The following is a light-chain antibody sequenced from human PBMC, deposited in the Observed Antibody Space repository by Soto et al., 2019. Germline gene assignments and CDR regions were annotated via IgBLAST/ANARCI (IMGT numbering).Light chain of an antibody. CDR1: SSDVGAYNY. J-gene: IGLJ1*01. CDR3: SSYTSRSTHYV. CDR2: DVS. V-gene: IGLV2-14*04. Sequence: TGTSSDVGAYNYVSWYQQHPGKAPKLMIYDVSNRPSGISNRFSGSKSGNTASLTISGLQAEDEADYYCSSYTSRSTHYVFGTGTKVTVL.